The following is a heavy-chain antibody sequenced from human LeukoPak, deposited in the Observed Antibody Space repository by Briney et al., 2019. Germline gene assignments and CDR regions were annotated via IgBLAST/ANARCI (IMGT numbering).Heavy chain of an antibody. Sequence: GASVKVSCKVSGYTLTELSIHWVRQAPGKGLEWMGGFDPEDGETIYAQKFQGRVTMTEDTSTDTAYMELSSLRSEDTAVYYCATEIGPAAIRSFDYWGQGTLVTVSS. CDR3: ATEIGPAAIRSFDY. CDR1: GYTLTELS. V-gene: IGHV1-24*01. D-gene: IGHD2-2*02. J-gene: IGHJ4*02. CDR2: FDPEDGET.